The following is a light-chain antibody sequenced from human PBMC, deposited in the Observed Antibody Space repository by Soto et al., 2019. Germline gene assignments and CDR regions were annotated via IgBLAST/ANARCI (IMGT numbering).Light chain of an antibody. V-gene: IGKV3-11*01. CDR2: DAS. Sequence: EIVLTQSPATLSLSPGERATLSCRASQSVSSYVAWYQSKPGQDPRLLMYDASNRVIGIPARFSGSGSGTDFTLTISSLEPEDFAVYYCQQRSNWPLTFGRGTKVEI. CDR3: QQRSNWPLT. J-gene: IGKJ4*01. CDR1: QSVSSY.